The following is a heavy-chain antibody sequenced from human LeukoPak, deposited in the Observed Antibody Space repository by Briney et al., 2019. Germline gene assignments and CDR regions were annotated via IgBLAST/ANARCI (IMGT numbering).Heavy chain of an antibody. Sequence: ASVKVSCKASGYTFTAQHMHWVRHAPGQGLEWMGWINPGSGGTNYAEKFQGRVIMTRDTSITTAYMEVDSLRSDDTAAYYCARWYHVNALDIWGQGTLVTVSS. J-gene: IGHJ3*02. V-gene: IGHV1-2*02. CDR3: ARWYHVNALDI. D-gene: IGHD2-2*01. CDR2: INPGSGGT. CDR1: GYTFTAQH.